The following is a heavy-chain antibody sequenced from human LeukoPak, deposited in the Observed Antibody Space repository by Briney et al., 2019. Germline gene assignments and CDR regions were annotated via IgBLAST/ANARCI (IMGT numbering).Heavy chain of an antibody. CDR3: AKFGQDYDSSGSDY. D-gene: IGHD3-22*01. CDR1: GFTFSSYS. CDR2: ISSSSSYI. Sequence: PGGSLRLSCAASGFTFSSYSMNWVRQAPGKGLEWVSSISSSSSYIYYADSVKGRFTISRDNAKNSLYLQMNSLRAEDTAVYYCAKFGQDYDSSGSDYWGQGTLVTVSS. V-gene: IGHV3-21*04. J-gene: IGHJ4*02.